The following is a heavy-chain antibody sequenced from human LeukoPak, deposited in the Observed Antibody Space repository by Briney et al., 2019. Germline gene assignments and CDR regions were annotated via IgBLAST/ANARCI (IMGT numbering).Heavy chain of an antibody. CDR1: GFTLNKYW. D-gene: IGHD4-17*01. J-gene: IGHJ4*02. V-gene: IGHV3-74*01. CDR3: ARLTTMTTTGGPFDY. CDR2: ITGDGSDI. Sequence: GGSLRLSCEASGFTLNKYWMHWVRHAPGKGLVWVSRITGDGSDIAYADSVKGRFTISRDNAKNSLYLQMNSLRAEDTAVYYCARLTTMTTTGGPFDYWGQGTLVTVSS.